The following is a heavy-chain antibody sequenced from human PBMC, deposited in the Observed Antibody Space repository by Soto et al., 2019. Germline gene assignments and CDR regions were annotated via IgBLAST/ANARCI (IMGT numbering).Heavy chain of an antibody. Sequence: EVQLLESGGGLVQPGGSLRLSCAASGFTFRSYAMSWVRQAPGEGLEWVSGINDSGGSTYYTDSVKGRFTISRDNSKNTLFLQMNSLRAEDTAVYYCAKGSRAYYGSNNYYYFDSWGQGALVTVSS. CDR1: GFTFRSYA. CDR3: AKGSRAYYGSNNYYYFDS. V-gene: IGHV3-23*01. D-gene: IGHD3-22*01. CDR2: INDSGGST. J-gene: IGHJ4*02.